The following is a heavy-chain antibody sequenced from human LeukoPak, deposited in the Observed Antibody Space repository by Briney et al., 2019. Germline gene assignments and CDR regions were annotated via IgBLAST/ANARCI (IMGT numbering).Heavy chain of an antibody. CDR1: GDSISSSSYY. J-gene: IGHJ4*02. D-gene: IGHD3-22*01. CDR3: ARHYGDDSSGYYFDY. V-gene: IGHV4-39*01. CDR2: MSYIRTV. Sequence: SETLSLTCSVSGDSISSSSYYWGWIRQPPGKGLEWIGSMSYIRTVYYNPSLKSRVIISVDTSKNQFSLKLSSVTAADTAVYYCARHYGDDSSGYYFDYWGQGTLVTVSS.